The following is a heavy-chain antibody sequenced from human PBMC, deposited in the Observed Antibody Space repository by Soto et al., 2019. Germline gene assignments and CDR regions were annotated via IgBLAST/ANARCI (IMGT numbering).Heavy chain of an antibody. Sequence: GGSLRLSCAASGFTLSGYAMDWVRQAPGKGLEYVSGISSNGVGTYYANSVQGRFTISRDNSKNTVYLQMGSLRAEDTAVYYCARIEGPWNWFDPWGQGTLVTVSS. CDR1: GFTLSGYA. CDR2: ISSNGVGT. J-gene: IGHJ5*02. CDR3: ARIEGPWNWFDP. V-gene: IGHV3-64*01.